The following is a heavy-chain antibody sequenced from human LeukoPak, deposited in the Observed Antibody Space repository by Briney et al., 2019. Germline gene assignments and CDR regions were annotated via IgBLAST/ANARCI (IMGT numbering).Heavy chain of an antibody. V-gene: IGHV4-61*09. CDR3: AGARWGFGESRSFDY. D-gene: IGHD3-10*01. Sequence: SQTLSLTCTVSGDSISSGSSYWSWIRQPAGKGLEGIGHIYTSRNTNYKPSLKSRVTISVDTSQNPFSLKLTSVPAADTAVYYCAGARWGFGESRSFDYWSQGTLVTVSS. J-gene: IGHJ4*02. CDR2: IYTSRNT. CDR1: GDSISSGSSY.